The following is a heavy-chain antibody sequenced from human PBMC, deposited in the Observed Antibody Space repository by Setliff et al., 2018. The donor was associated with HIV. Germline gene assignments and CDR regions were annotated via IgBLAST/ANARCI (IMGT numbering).Heavy chain of an antibody. CDR2: IYISGTT. CDR3: AREHCSGGSCNGFDI. CDR1: GGSISTSY. J-gene: IGHJ3*02. V-gene: IGHV4-4*09. D-gene: IGHD2-15*01. Sequence: SETLSLTCTVSGGSISTSYWNWIRQPPGKGLEWIAYIYISGTTNYNPSLRSRVTISLDMSRNQFSLKLGSVTAADTAMYYCAREHCSGGSCNGFDIWGQGTMVTVSS.